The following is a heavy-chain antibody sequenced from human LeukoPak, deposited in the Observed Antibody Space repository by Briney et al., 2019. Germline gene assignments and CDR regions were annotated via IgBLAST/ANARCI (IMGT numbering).Heavy chain of an antibody. CDR3: ARRWDYGSGSYYMGWFDP. CDR1: GGSFSGYY. J-gene: IGHJ5*02. V-gene: IGHV4-34*01. CDR2: INHSGST. D-gene: IGHD3-10*01. Sequence: SETLSLTCAVYGGSFSGYYWSWIRQPPGKGLEWIGEINHSGSTNYNPSLKSRVTISVDTSKNQFSLKLSSVTAADTAVYYCARRWDYGSGSYYMGWFDPWGQGTLVTVSS.